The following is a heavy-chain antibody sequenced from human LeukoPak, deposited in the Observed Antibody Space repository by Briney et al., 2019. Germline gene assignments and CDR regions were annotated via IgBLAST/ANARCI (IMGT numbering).Heavy chain of an antibody. J-gene: IGHJ5*02. CDR3: ARGGYCSGGSCFRAYDFDP. CDR2: MNPNSGNT. D-gene: IGHD2-15*01. V-gene: IGHV1-8*01. Sequence: ASVKVSCKASGYTFTNYDINWVRQATGQGLEWMGWMNPNSGNTGYAQKFQGRVTMTRNTSISTAYMELSSLRSEVTAVYYCARGGYCSGGSCFRAYDFDPWGQGTLVTVSS. CDR1: GYTFTNYD.